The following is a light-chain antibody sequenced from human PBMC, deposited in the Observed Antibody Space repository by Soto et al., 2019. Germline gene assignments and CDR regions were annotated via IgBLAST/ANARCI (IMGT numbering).Light chain of an antibody. CDR3: QQFRT. J-gene: IGKJ1*01. V-gene: IGKV3D-7*01. CDR1: QSVSSSY. CDR2: GAS. Sequence: PGERVSLSCRASQSVSSSYLTWYQKKPGQAPRLLIYGASTRATGIPARFSGSGSGTDFTLTIRSLQHEDFAVYYCQQFRTFGQGTKVDIK.